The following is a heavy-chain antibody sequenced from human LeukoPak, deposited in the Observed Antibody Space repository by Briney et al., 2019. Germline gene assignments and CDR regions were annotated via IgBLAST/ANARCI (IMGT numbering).Heavy chain of an antibody. D-gene: IGHD5-24*01. V-gene: IGHV4-59*01. J-gene: IGHJ4*02. CDR3: ARARDGYNTD. CDR2: IYYSGST. CDR1: GGSISSYY. Sequence: PSETLSLTCTVSGGSISSYYWSWIWQPPGKGLEWIGYIYYSGSTNYNPSLKSRVTISVDTSKNQFSLKLSSVTAADTAVYYCARARDGYNTDWGQGTLVTVSS.